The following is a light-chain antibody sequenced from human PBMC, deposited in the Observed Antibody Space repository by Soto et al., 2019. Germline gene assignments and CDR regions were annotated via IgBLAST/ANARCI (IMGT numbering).Light chain of an antibody. CDR2: DAS. Sequence: DIHMTQSPSSLSATLGDRVTITCQASQNINNYLNWYQQKPGRAPKLLIYDASNLEAGVPSRFRGSGSGTDFTFTISRLQPEDIATYYCQQYENLPTFGQGTQLEIK. CDR3: QQYENLPT. CDR1: QNINNY. V-gene: IGKV1-33*01. J-gene: IGKJ5*01.